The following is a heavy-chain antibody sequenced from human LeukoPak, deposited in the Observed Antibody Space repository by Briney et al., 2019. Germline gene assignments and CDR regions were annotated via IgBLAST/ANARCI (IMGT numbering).Heavy chain of an antibody. CDR2: IIPIFGTA. V-gene: IGHV1-69*05. CDR3: ARCGRGPGDCTNGVCYGELESWFDP. CDR1: GGTFSSYA. D-gene: IGHD2-8*01. Sequence: ASVKVSCKASGGTFSSYAISWVRQAPGQGLEWMGGIIPIFGTANYAQKFQGRVTITTDESTSTAYMELSSLRSEDTAVYYCARCGRGPGDCTNGVCYGELESWFDPWGQGTLVTVSS. J-gene: IGHJ5*02.